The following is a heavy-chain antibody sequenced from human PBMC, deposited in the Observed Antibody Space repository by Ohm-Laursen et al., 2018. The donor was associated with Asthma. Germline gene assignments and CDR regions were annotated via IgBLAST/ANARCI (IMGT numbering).Heavy chain of an antibody. J-gene: IGHJ4*02. CDR1: AYCLTSYA. V-gene: IGHV1-18*01. CDR2: IYIGNT. CDR3: VRDLVDRFDY. D-gene: IGHD1-14*01. Sequence: ASVSPSCQPSAYCLTSYALSWARQAPGQRPEWMGWIYIGNTNNAPRLRDRITMTTDASTNTAYMELGSLRSEDTALYCGVRDLVDRFDYWGQGSLVTVSS.